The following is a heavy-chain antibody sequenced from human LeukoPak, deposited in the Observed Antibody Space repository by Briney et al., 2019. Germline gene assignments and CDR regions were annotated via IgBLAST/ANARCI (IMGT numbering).Heavy chain of an antibody. CDR1: GFTFSSYA. CDR2: ISGSGSST. V-gene: IGHV3-23*01. D-gene: IGHD1-26*01. J-gene: IGHJ4*02. Sequence: GGSLRLSCAASGFTFSSYAMTWVRQAPGKGLEWVSGISGSGSSTYYADSVKGRFTLSRDYPKNTPYLQMNSLGAEDTAVYFCAKYSGSYYYPPNWDSWGQGTLVTVSS. CDR3: AKYSGSYYYPPNWDS.